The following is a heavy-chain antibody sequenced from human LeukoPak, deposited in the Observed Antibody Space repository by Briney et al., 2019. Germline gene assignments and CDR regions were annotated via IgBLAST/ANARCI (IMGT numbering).Heavy chain of an antibody. CDR2: IIPILGIA. J-gene: IGHJ6*03. CDR1: GGTFSSYT. Sequence: ASVKVSCKASGGTFSSYTISWVRQAPGQGLEGMGRIIPILGIANYPQKFQGRVTITAEKSTGTAYMELSSLRSEDTAVYYCAGELLSDQYYYYYYYMDVWGKGTTVTVSS. CDR3: AGELLSDQYYYYYYYMDV. V-gene: IGHV1-69*02. D-gene: IGHD2-2*01.